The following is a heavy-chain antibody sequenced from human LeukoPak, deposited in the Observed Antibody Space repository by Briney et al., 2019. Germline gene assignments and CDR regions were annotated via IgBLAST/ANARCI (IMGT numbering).Heavy chain of an antibody. CDR1: GGSISSPSYF. V-gene: IGHV4-39*01. Sequence: SETLSLTCSVSGGSISSPSYFWGWIRQPPGKGLEWIASVHFSGSLYLNPSLKSRVTISIDTAKNQFSLKLSSVTAADTAVYFCARQLYISGSYYAPMDVWGKGTTVTIFS. CDR3: ARQLYISGSYYAPMDV. CDR2: VHFSGSL. J-gene: IGHJ6*03. D-gene: IGHD3-10*01.